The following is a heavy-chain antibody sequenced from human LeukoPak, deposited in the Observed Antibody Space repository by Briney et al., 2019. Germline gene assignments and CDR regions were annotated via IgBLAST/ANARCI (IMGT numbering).Heavy chain of an antibody. Sequence: GGSLRLSCAASGFTLTSDSMNWVRQAPGKGLEWISYISSGATTTYYADSVKGRFTISRDNAKNTLYLQMNSLRAEDTAVYYCARGAALDYWGQGTLVTVSS. CDR2: ISSGATTT. J-gene: IGHJ4*02. CDR1: GFTLTSDS. V-gene: IGHV3-48*04. CDR3: ARGAALDY. D-gene: IGHD6-25*01.